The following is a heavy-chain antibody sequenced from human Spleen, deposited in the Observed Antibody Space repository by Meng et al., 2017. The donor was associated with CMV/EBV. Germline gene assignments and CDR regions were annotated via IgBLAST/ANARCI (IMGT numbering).Heavy chain of an antibody. CDR1: RFTFSNYA. D-gene: IGHD6-13*01. Sequence: GESLKISCVASRFTFSNYAMHWVRQAPGKGLEWVAVIWYDGSNKYYADSVKGRFTISRDNSKNTLYLQMNSLRAEDTAVYSCAKDLAAAGTPYYYYYGVDVWGQGTTVTVSS. J-gene: IGHJ6*02. V-gene: IGHV3-33*06. CDR2: IWYDGSNK. CDR3: AKDLAAAGTPYYYYYGVDV.